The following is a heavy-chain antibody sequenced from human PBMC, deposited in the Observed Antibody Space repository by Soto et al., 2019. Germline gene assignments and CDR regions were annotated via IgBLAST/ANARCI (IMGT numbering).Heavy chain of an antibody. CDR1: GYSFTNYW. D-gene: IGHD6-13*01. J-gene: IGHJ5*02. CDR2: IHPGDSDT. CDR3: ARHNRYSSTWFEGWFDP. Sequence: GESLKISCQGSGYSFTNYWVGWVRQIPGRGLEWMGIIHPGDSDTRYSPFFQGQVTISADKSISTAYLQWSSLKASDTAMYYCARHNRYSSTWFEGWFDPWGLGTLVTVSS. V-gene: IGHV5-51*01.